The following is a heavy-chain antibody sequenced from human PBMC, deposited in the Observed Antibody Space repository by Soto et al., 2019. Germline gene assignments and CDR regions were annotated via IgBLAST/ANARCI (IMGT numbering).Heavy chain of an antibody. CDR3: ALQQAVAGKTNWFDP. Sequence: EVQLLESGGDLVQPGGSLRLSCAASGFTFSTYAMSWVRQAPGKGLKWVSAISGSGGSTYYADSVKGRFTIYRDNSKNTLYRQMNRLRAEDTAVYYCALQQAVAGKTNWFDPWGQGTLVTVSS. V-gene: IGHV3-23*01. D-gene: IGHD6-19*01. CDR2: ISGSGGST. J-gene: IGHJ5*02. CDR1: GFTFSTYA.